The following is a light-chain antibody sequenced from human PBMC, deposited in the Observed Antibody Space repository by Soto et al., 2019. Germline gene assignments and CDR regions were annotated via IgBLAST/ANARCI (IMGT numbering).Light chain of an antibody. CDR3: QQYASSPLT. CDR2: GAS. CDR1: QSVRSNY. J-gene: IGKJ4*01. Sequence: EIVLTQSPGTLSLSSGERATLSCRASQSVRSNYLAWYQQKPGQAPRLLIYGASSRATGIPDRFGGSGSGKDFTLTISRLEPEDVAVYYCQQYASSPLTFGGGTKVEIK. V-gene: IGKV3-20*01.